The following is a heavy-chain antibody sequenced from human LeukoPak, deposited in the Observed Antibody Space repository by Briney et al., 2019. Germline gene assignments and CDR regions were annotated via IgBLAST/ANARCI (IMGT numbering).Heavy chain of an antibody. CDR2: INHSGST. D-gene: IGHD5-12*01. J-gene: IGHJ4*02. CDR3: ARVWIVATSMGLPKISYFFYY. Sequence: SQTLSLTCAVYGGSFSGYYWSWIRQPPGKGLEWIGEINHSGSTNYNPSLKSRVTISVDTSKNQFSLKLSSVTAADTAVYYCARVWIVATSMGLPKISYFFYYWGEGTLVTVSS. V-gene: IGHV4-34*01. CDR1: GGSFSGYY.